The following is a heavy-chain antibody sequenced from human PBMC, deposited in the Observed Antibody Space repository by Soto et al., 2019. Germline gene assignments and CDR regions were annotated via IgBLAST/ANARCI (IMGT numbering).Heavy chain of an antibody. D-gene: IGHD6-19*01. V-gene: IGHV3-74*01. J-gene: IGHJ4*02. Sequence: GSLRLSCAASGFTFSSYWMHWVRQAPGKGLVWVSRINSDGSSTSYADSVKGRFTIPRDNAKNTLYLQMNSLRAEDTAVYYCAVAVAGPTAIGYWGQGTLVTVSS. CDR3: AVAVAGPTAIGY. CDR2: INSDGSST. CDR1: GFTFSSYW.